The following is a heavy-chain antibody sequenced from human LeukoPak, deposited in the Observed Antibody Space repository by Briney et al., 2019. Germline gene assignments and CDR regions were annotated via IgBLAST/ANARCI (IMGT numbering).Heavy chain of an antibody. V-gene: IGHV3-7*01. CDR3: ARDPGIWSGYSPNN. Sequence: GGSLRLSCAASGFTFSSYAMSWVRQAPGKGLEWVANIKQDGSEKYYVDSVKGRFTISRDNAKNSLYLQMNSLRAEDTAVYYCARDPGIWSGYSPNNWGKETLVTVSS. CDR1: GFTFSSYA. J-gene: IGHJ4*02. D-gene: IGHD3-3*01. CDR2: IKQDGSEK.